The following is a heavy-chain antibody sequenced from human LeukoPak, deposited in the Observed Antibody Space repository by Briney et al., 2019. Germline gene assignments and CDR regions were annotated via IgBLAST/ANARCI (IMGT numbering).Heavy chain of an antibody. D-gene: IGHD6-19*01. Sequence: SVKVSCKASGVSFRSYVISWVRQAPGQGLEWMGGIIPIFGAVNYAQKFQGRVTITADESTSTAYMELSSLRSDDTAVYYCARWAVAASTPWWPPLDYWGQGTLVTVSS. J-gene: IGHJ4*02. CDR2: IIPIFGAV. CDR3: ARWAVAASTPWWPPLDY. CDR1: GVSFRSYV. V-gene: IGHV1-69*01.